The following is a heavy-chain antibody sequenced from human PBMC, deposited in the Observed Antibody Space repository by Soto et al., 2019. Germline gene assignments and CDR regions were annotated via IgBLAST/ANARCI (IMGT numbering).Heavy chain of an antibody. V-gene: IGHV1-3*01. J-gene: IGHJ4*02. CDR3: ARVWIPRVYCGGDCYSGFDY. CDR2: INAGNGNT. D-gene: IGHD2-21*02. CDR1: GYTFTSYA. Sequence: ASVKVSCKASGYTFTSYAMHWVRQAPGQRLEWMGWINAGNGNTKYSQKFQGRVTITRDTSASTAYMELSSLRSEDTAVYYCARVWIPRVYCGGDCYSGFDYWGQGTLVTVSS.